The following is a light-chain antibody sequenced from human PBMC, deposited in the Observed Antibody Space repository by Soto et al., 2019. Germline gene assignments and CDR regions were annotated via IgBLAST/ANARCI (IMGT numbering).Light chain of an antibody. V-gene: IGKV1-39*01. J-gene: IGKJ2*01. CDR2: SAS. CDR1: QTISNY. Sequence: DIRMTQSPASLSASVGDRVTITCRASQTISNYLNWYQQKPGAAPKLLIYSASTLQSRVPSRFSGSGVGTDYTLTISSLQPADFAVYYCQQTFRTPHTFGQGTKVDI. CDR3: QQTFRTPHT.